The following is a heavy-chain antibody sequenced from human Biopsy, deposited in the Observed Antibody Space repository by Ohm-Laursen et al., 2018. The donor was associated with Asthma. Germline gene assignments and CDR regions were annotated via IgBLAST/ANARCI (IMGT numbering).Heavy chain of an antibody. CDR3: AKERYYDFWSGYPI. Sequence: SSLRLSCSASGFTFGNFWMSWGRQTPGKGLEWVAVMSFDGRQAYYADSVKGRFTISRDNSKNTLYLQMNSLRAEDTAVYYCAKERYYDFWSGYPIWGQGTMVTVSS. CDR1: GFTFGNFW. D-gene: IGHD3-3*01. V-gene: IGHV3-30*18. CDR2: MSFDGRQA. J-gene: IGHJ3*02.